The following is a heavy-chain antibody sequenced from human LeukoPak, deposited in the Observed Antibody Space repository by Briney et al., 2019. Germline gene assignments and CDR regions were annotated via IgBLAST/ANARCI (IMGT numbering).Heavy chain of an antibody. CDR2: IYYSGST. Sequence: SEALSLTCTVSGGSVSSGSYYWSWIRQPPGKGLEWIGYIYYSGSTNYNPSLKSRVTISVDTSKNQFSLKLSSVTAADTAVYYCARGYCSSTSCYEGGYYFDYWGQGTLVTVSS. CDR1: GGSVSSGSYY. J-gene: IGHJ4*02. D-gene: IGHD2-2*01. V-gene: IGHV4-61*01. CDR3: ARGYCSSTSCYEGGYYFDY.